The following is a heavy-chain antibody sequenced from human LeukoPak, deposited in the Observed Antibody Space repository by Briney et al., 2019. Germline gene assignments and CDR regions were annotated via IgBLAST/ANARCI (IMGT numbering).Heavy chain of an antibody. CDR2: ISYDGSNK. D-gene: IGHD4-17*01. Sequence: GGSLRLSCAASGFTFSSYAMHWVRQAPGKGLEWVAVISYDGSNKYYADSVKGRFTISRDNSKNTLYLQMNSLRAEDTAVYYCAKDRDGDFDYWGQGTLATVSS. J-gene: IGHJ4*02. V-gene: IGHV3-30*18. CDR3: AKDRDGDFDY. CDR1: GFTFSSYA.